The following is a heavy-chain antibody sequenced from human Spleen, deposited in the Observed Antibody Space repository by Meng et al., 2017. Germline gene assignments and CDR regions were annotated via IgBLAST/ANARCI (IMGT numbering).Heavy chain of an antibody. V-gene: IGHV4-39*01. Sequence: QLQLQESGPGGGNPSGTWSFTCTAPGGSISSGNYYWGWISQPPGEGLKWIGSIYYSGSTYYNPSLKSRVTIYVDTSKNHFSLKLSSVTAADTAVYYCARHELTPPRSNWYYFDYWGQGTLVTVSS. CDR3: ARHELTPPRSNWYYFDY. CDR2: IYYSGST. J-gene: IGHJ4*02. D-gene: IGHD4-11*01. CDR1: GGSISSGNYY.